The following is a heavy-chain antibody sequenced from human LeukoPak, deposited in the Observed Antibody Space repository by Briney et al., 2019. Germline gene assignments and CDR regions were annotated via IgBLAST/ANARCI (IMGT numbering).Heavy chain of an antibody. Sequence: ASVKVSCKASGFTFTSYDINWVRQASGQGLEWMGWMNPNNGNTGYAQKFQGRVTMTRDTSTSTVYMELSSLRSEDTAVYYRARDPAGSSSPLDYWGQGTLVTVSS. CDR3: ARDPAGSSSPLDY. CDR2: MNPNNGNT. J-gene: IGHJ4*02. V-gene: IGHV1-8*01. CDR1: GFTFTSYD. D-gene: IGHD6-13*01.